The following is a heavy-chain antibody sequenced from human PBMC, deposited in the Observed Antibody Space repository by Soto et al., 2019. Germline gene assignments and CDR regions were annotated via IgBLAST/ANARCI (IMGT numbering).Heavy chain of an antibody. V-gene: IGHV4-30-4*01. Sequence: SETLSLTCTVSGGSISSGDYYWSWIRQPPGKGLEWIGYIYYSGSTYYNPSLKSRVTISVDTSKNQFSLKLSSVTAADTAVYYCARGNTRMNYYYYGMDVWGQGTTVTVSS. CDR3: ARGNTRMNYYYYGMDV. D-gene: IGHD2-2*01. CDR2: IYYSGST. J-gene: IGHJ6*02. CDR1: GGSISSGDYY.